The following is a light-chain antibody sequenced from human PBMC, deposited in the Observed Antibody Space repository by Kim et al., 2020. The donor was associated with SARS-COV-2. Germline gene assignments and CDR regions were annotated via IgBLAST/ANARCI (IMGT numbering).Light chain of an antibody. CDR1: AYDIGGYNY. CDR3: SSYRSTDTPHV. Sequence: QSALSQPASVSGSPGQSITISCTGTAYDIGGYNYVSWYQQYPGKAPDLIIFYVTQRPPGTSDRFSGSKSGNTASLTISGLQAEDEADYYCSSYRSTDTPHVFGTGTKVTVL. V-gene: IGLV2-14*03. CDR2: YVT. J-gene: IGLJ1*01.